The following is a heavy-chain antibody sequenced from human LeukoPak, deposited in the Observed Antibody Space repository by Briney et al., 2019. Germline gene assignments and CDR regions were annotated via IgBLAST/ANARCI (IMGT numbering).Heavy chain of an antibody. D-gene: IGHD6-13*01. CDR1: GFSFNYFI. CDR2: IRYEGSNK. J-gene: IGHJ4*02. V-gene: IGHV3-30*02. Sequence: PGGSLRLSCAASGFSFNYFIMNWVRQAPGKGLQWVTFIRYEGSNKYYADSVKGRFTIPRDNSKNTLYLQMNSLRVEDTAVYYCAKESDVAAAGIDYWGQGTLVTVSS. CDR3: AKESDVAAAGIDY.